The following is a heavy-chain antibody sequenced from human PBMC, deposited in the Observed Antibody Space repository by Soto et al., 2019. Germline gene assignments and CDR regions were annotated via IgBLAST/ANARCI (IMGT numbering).Heavy chain of an antibody. Sequence: EVQLVESGGGLVQPGGSLRLSCAASGFTFSSYSMNWVRQAPGKGLEWVSYISSATTTIYYADSVKRRFTISRDNAKNSLYLQMNSLRADDTAVYYCARGIAAAGPKLDYWGQGTLVTVSS. CDR1: GFTFSSYS. CDR2: ISSATTTI. V-gene: IGHV3-48*01. J-gene: IGHJ4*02. CDR3: ARGIAAAGPKLDY. D-gene: IGHD6-13*01.